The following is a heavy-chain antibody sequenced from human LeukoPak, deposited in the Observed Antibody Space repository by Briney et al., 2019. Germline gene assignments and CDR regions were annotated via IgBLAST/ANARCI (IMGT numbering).Heavy chain of an antibody. CDR1: GGSISSYY. D-gene: IGHD2-21*02. CDR2: IYYSGST. V-gene: IGHV4-59*01. CDR3: ASSGLYCGGDCYSVPFDY. J-gene: IGHJ4*02. Sequence: TSETLSLTCTVSGGSISSYYWSWIRQPPGKGREWIGYIYYSGSTNYNPSRKSRVTISVDTSKNRFSLKLSSGTAADTAVYYCASSGLYCGGDCYSVPFDYWGQGTLVTVSS.